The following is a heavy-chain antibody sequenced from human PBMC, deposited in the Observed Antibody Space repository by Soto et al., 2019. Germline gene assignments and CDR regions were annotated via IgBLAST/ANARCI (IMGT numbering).Heavy chain of an antibody. CDR3: AKGTYGSGSYYYYGMDV. CDR2: ISYDGSNK. CDR1: GFTFSSYG. J-gene: IGHJ6*02. Sequence: GESLKISCAASGFTFSSYGMHWVRQAPGKGLEWVAVISYDGSNKYYADSVKGRFTISRDNSKNTLYLQMNSLRAEDTAVYYCAKGTYGSGSYYYYGMDVWGQGTTVTVSS. D-gene: IGHD3-10*01. V-gene: IGHV3-30*18.